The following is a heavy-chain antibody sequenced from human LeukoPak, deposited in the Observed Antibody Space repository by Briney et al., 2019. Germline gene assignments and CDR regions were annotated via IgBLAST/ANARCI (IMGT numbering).Heavy chain of an antibody. CDR2: IIPILGIA. V-gene: IGHV1-69*04. J-gene: IGHJ5*02. CDR1: GGTFSSYT. CDR3: ARDLTCSSTSCRPNWFDP. D-gene: IGHD2-2*01. Sequence: SVKVFCKASGGTFSSYTISWVRQAPGQGLEWMGRIIPILGIANYAQKFQGRVTITADKSTSTAYMELSSLRSEDTAVYYCARDLTCSSTSCRPNWFDPWGQGTLVTVSS.